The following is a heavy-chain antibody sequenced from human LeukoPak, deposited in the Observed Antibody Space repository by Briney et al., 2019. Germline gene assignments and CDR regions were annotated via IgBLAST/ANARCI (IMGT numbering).Heavy chain of an antibody. CDR2: ISGDGGST. J-gene: IGHJ3*02. V-gene: IGHV3-43*02. CDR1: GFTFDDYA. CDR3: ARYCGGDCYEAFDI. D-gene: IGHD2-21*02. Sequence: GGSLRLSCAASGFTFDDYAMHWVRQAPGKGLEWVSLISGDGGSTYYADSVKGRFTISRDNAKNSLYLQMNSLRAEDTAVYYCARYCGGDCYEAFDIWGQGTMVTVSS.